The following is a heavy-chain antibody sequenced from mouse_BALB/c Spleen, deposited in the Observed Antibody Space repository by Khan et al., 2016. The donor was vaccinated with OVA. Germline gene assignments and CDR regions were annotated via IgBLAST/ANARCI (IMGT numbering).Heavy chain of an antibody. CDR1: GYSITSNYA. J-gene: IGHJ4*01. D-gene: IGHD1-1*01. CDR3: ARQNYYGYAIDY. Sequence: EVELVESGPGLVKPSQSLSLTCTVTGYSITSNYAWNWIRQFPENRLEWMGHISYSGSTSYNPSLKSRISITRDTSKNQFFLQLNSMTTEDTATYYCARQNYYGYAIDYWGQGTSVTVSS. CDR2: ISYSGST. V-gene: IGHV3-2*02.